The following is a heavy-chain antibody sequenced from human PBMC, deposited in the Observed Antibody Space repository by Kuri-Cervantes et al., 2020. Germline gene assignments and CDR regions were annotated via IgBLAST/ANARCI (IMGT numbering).Heavy chain of an antibody. CDR3: ARAYSSDWDYDY. CDR1: GGTFSSYA. V-gene: IGHV1-69*06. J-gene: IGHJ4*02. Sequence: SVKVSCKASGGTFSSYAVSWVRQAPGQGLEWMGRIIPIFGPANYAQKFQGRVTITADKSTSTAYMELSSLRSDDTAVYYCARAYSSDWDYDYWGQGTLVTVSS. D-gene: IGHD6-19*01. CDR2: IIPIFGPA.